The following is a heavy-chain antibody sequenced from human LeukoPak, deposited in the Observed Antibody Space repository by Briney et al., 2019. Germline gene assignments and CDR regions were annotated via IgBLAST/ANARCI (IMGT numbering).Heavy chain of an antibody. Sequence: GASVKVSCKASGYTFTSYGISWVRQAPGQGLEWMGWISAYNGNTNYAQKLQGRVTMTTDTSTSTANMGLRSLRSDDTAVYYCARTQHYYYYMDVWGKGTTVTVSS. J-gene: IGHJ6*03. CDR1: GYTFTSYG. CDR3: ARTQHYYYYMDV. D-gene: IGHD6-13*01. V-gene: IGHV1-18*01. CDR2: ISAYNGNT.